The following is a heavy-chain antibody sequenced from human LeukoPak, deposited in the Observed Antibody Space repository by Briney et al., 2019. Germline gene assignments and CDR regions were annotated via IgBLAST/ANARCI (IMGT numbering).Heavy chain of an antibody. CDR2: INPSGGST. D-gene: IGHD3-10*01. Sequence: ASVKVSCKASGYTFTSYYMHWVRQAPGQGLEWMGIINPSGGSTSYAQKFQGRVTITADKSTSTAYMELSSLRSKDTAVYYCARTYPRGYGSGYNAFDIWGQGTMVTVSS. V-gene: IGHV1-46*01. J-gene: IGHJ3*02. CDR1: GYTFTSYY. CDR3: ARTYPRGYGSGYNAFDI.